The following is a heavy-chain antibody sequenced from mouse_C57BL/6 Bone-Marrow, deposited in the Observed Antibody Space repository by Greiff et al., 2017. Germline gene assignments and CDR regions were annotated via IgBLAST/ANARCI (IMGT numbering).Heavy chain of an antibody. CDR2: IRSKSNNYAT. D-gene: IGHD2-2*01. CDR1: GFSFNTYA. V-gene: IGHV10-1*01. J-gene: IGHJ3*01. CDR3: GTPSYGYDRAWFAY. Sequence: EVQLVESGGGLVQPKGSLKLSCAASGFSFNTYAMNWVRQAPGKGLEWVARIRSKSNNYATYYADSVKDRFTISSDDSESMLYLQMNNLKTEDTAMYYWGTPSYGYDRAWFAYWGQGTLVTVSA.